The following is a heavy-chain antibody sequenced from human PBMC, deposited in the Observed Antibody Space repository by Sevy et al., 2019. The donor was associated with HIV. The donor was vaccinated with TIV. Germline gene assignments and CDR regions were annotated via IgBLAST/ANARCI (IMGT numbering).Heavy chain of an antibody. CDR3: ARVAVEYCTNDCYHRFDH. D-gene: IGHD2-8*01. Sequence: GGSLRLSCVASGFTFPIYSVLWVRQAPGKGLEWLTLISYDGNYKYYADSVKGRFTISRDNSNNILYLQMSSLRDEDTALYFCARVAVEYCTNDCYHRFDHWGLGTLVTVSS. V-gene: IGHV3-30*04. CDR1: GFTFPIYS. J-gene: IGHJ4*01. CDR2: ISYDGNYK.